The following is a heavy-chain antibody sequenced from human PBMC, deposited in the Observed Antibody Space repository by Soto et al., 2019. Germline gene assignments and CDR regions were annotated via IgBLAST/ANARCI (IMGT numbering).Heavy chain of an antibody. CDR2: IYSGGST. J-gene: IGHJ6*02. CDR3: ARDLTPMVRGVVHYGMDV. V-gene: IGHV3-53*01. CDR1: GFTVSSNY. D-gene: IGHD3-10*01. Sequence: GGSLRLSCAASGFTVSSNYMSWVRQAPGKGLEWVSVIYSGGSTYYADSVKGRFTISRDNSKNTLYLQMNSLRAEDTAVYYCARDLTPMVRGVVHYGMDVWGQGTTVTVSS.